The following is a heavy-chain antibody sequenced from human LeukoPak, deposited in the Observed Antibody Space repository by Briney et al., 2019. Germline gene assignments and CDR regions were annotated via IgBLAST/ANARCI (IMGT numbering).Heavy chain of an antibody. J-gene: IGHJ4*01. CDR2: INHSGST. Sequence: SETLSLTCAVYGGSFSDYYWNWIRQPPGKGLEWIGEINHSGSTNYNPSLKSRVTMSVDTFKTPFSLTLSSVTAADTAVYYCARVQDFETRGYYLGYWGHGTLVTVSS. CDR3: ARVQDFETRGYYLGY. CDR1: GGSFSDYY. V-gene: IGHV4-34*01. D-gene: IGHD3-22*01.